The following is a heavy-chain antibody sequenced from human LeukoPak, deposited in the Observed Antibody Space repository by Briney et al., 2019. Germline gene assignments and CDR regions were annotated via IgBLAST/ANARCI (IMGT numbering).Heavy chain of an antibody. Sequence: TGGSLRLSCAASGFTFSSYSMNWVRQAPGKGLEWVSSISSSSSYIYYADSVKGRFTISRDNAKNSLYLQMNSLRAEDTAVYYCARDIYYDSSGYYGSVYWGQGTQVTVSS. CDR1: GFTFSSYS. D-gene: IGHD3-22*01. CDR3: ARDIYYDSSGYYGSVY. J-gene: IGHJ4*02. V-gene: IGHV3-21*01. CDR2: ISSSSSYI.